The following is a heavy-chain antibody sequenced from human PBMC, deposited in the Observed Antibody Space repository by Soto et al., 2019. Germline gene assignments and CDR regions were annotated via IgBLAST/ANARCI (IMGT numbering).Heavy chain of an antibody. CDR3: AREAPAASDAFDV. Sequence: QVQLQESGPGLVKPSETLSLTCTVSGGSINRGGYYWSWIRQVPGKGPEWLGHIYYNGNPYSNPSLKSRVTISIDTSKNQFSLQLTSVTAADTAVYYCAREAPAASDAFDVWGQGTMVTISA. J-gene: IGHJ3*01. CDR1: GGSINRGGYY. V-gene: IGHV4-31*03. D-gene: IGHD2-2*01. CDR2: IYYNGNP.